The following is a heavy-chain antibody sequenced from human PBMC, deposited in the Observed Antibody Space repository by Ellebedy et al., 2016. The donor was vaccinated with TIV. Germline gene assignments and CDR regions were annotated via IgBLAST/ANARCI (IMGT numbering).Heavy chain of an antibody. Sequence: GESLKISCEASGFTFSTYSMNWVRQAPGKGLEWVSNISSGSSTIDYADSVKGRFTISRDNAKNSLYLQMNSLRAEDTAVYYCSSWYSSSWSAFDIWGQGTMVTVSS. J-gene: IGHJ3*02. CDR3: SSWYSSSWSAFDI. CDR2: ISSGSSTI. D-gene: IGHD6-13*01. CDR1: GFTFSTYS. V-gene: IGHV3-48*04.